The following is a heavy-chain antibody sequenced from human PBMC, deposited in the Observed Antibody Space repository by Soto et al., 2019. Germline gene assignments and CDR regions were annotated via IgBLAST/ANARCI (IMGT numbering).Heavy chain of an antibody. CDR3: ARRILTGLKKANYYFDY. J-gene: IGHJ4*02. Sequence: GGSLRLSCAASGFTFSSYSMNWVRQAPGKGLEWVSYISSSSSTIYYADSVKGRFTISRDNAKNSLYLQMNSLRDEDTAVYYCARRILTGLKKANYYFDYWGQGTLVTVSS. CDR1: GFTFSSYS. D-gene: IGHD3-9*01. V-gene: IGHV3-48*02. CDR2: ISSSSSTI.